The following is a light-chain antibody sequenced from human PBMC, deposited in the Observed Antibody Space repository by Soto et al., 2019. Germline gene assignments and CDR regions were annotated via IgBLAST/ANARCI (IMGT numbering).Light chain of an antibody. J-gene: IGKJ1*01. V-gene: IGKV4-1*01. CDR3: QQYHNLWT. CDR2: WAS. CDR1: QSVLYSSNNKNY. Sequence: DIVMTQSPDSLAVSLGERATINCKSSQSVLYSSNNKNYLAWYQQKPGQPPKLLISWASTRESGVPDRFSGSGSGTDFTLTISSLQSEDFALYYCQQYHNLWTFGQGTKVDIK.